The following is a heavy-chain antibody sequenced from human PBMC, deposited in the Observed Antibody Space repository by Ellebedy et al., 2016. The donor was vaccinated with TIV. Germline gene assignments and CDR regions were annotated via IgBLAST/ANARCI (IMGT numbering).Heavy chain of an antibody. CDR3: ARSLYFGDFPFDS. CDR1: GGTFSGSA. V-gene: IGHV1-18*01. J-gene: IGHJ4*02. CDR2: ISSYNGNT. D-gene: IGHD3-10*01. Sequence: AASVKVSCKASGGTFSGSAVSWVRQAPGEGLEWMGWISSYNGNTLYIEKFQGRVTMTTDTSTNTAYMELRSLRSDDTAVYFCARSLYFGDFPFDSWGQGTLVTVSS.